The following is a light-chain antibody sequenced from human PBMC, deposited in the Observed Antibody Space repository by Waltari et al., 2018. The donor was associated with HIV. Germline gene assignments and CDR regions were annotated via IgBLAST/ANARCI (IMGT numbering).Light chain of an antibody. V-gene: IGLV3-21*01. CDR2: YDS. J-gene: IGLJ2*01. CDR1: NIGSKS. CDR3: QVWESSSDHVV. Sequence: SYVLTQPPSVSVAPGKTARITCGGNNIGSKSVHWYQQKPGQAPVLVIYYDSDRPSGIPERFAGSNSGNSATLTISRVEAGDEADYYCQVWESSSDHVVFGGGTNLTVL.